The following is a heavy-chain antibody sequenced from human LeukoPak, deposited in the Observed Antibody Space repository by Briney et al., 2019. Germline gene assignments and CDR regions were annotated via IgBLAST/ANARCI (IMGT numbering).Heavy chain of an antibody. J-gene: IGHJ6*03. CDR2: ISAYNGNT. V-gene: IGHV1-18*01. D-gene: IGHD6-19*01. Sequence: ASVKVSCKASGYTFTSCGISWVRQAPGQGLEWMGWISAYNGNTNYAQRLQGRVTMTTDTSTSTAYMELRSLRSDDTAVYYCARGLNWAVAGTYYYYYMDVWGKGTTVTVSS. CDR1: GYTFTSCG. CDR3: ARGLNWAVAGTYYYYYMDV.